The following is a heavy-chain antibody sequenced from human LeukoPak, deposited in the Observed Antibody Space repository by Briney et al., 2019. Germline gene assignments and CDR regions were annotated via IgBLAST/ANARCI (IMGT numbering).Heavy chain of an antibody. CDR2: ISSSSSYI. Sequence: PGGSLRLSCAASGFTFSSYSMNWVRQAPGKGLEWVSSISSSSSYIYYADSVKGRFTISRDKAKNSLYLQMNSLRAEDTAVYYCARTGALNWNYYYYYYMDVWGKGTTVTVSS. J-gene: IGHJ6*03. V-gene: IGHV3-21*01. CDR1: GFTFSSYS. CDR3: ARTGALNWNYYYYYYMDV. D-gene: IGHD1-1*01.